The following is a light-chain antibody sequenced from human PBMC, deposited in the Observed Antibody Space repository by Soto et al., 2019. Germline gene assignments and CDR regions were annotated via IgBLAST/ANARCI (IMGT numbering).Light chain of an antibody. CDR1: QDISNY. CDR2: DAS. Sequence: DIQMTQTPCSLSASVGDRITITCEASQDISNYLNWYQEKPGKAPKLLIYDASDLETGVPSRFSGSGSGTDFTLTISSLQPEDIATYYCQQYDNLPLTFGPGTKADVK. CDR3: QQYDNLPLT. V-gene: IGKV1-33*01. J-gene: IGKJ3*01.